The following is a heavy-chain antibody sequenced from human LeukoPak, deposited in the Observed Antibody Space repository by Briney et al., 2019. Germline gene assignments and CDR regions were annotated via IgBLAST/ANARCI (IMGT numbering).Heavy chain of an antibody. Sequence: GGSLRLSCAASGFTFSSYGMNWVRQAPGKGLEWVSYISSSGSTIWYADSVEGRFTISRDNAKNSLYLQMNNLRAEDTAVYYCVRLNWFDPWGQGTLVTVSS. V-gene: IGHV3-48*03. CDR3: VRLNWFDP. CDR1: GFTFSSYG. CDR2: ISSSGSTI. J-gene: IGHJ5*02.